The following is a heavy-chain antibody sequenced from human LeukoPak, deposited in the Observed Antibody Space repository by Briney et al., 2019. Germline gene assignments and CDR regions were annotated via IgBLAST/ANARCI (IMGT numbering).Heavy chain of an antibody. V-gene: IGHV4-59*01. D-gene: IGHD5-12*01. CDR2: IYYSGST. J-gene: IGHJ6*03. CDR1: GGSISSYY. Sequence: PSETLSLTCTVSGGSISSYYWSWFRQPPGKRLEWIGYIYYSGSTNYNPSLKSRVTISEDTSKNQFSLKLSSVTAADTAVYYCARASWLPQSRNYYYMDVWGKGTTVTISS. CDR3: ARASWLPQSRNYYYMDV.